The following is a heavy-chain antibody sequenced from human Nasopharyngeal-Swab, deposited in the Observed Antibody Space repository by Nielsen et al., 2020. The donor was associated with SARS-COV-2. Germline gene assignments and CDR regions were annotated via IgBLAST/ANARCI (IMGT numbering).Heavy chain of an antibody. CDR1: GGSFSSYQ. CDR2: INYSGST. D-gene: IGHD1-26*01. CDR3: ARRGFIGTRTLSHFDY. V-gene: IGHV4-34*01. J-gene: IGHJ4*02. Sequence: SETLSLTCAVYGGSFSSYQWTWIRQPPGKGLEWIGEINYSGSTNYNPSLKSRVTISVDTSKKQFSLNLRSVTAADTAVYYCARRGFIGTRTLSHFDYWGQGTLVTVSS.